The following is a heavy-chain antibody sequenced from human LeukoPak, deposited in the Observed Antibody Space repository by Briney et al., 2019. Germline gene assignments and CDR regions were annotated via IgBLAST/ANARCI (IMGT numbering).Heavy chain of an antibody. J-gene: IGHJ6*02. Sequence: SETLSLTCTVSGGSISSYYWSWIRQPAGKGLEWIGRIYTSGSTNYNPSLKSRVTMSVDTSKNQFSLKLSSVIAADTAVYYCARDSSSWYRAYYYYYGMDVWGQGTTVTVSS. CDR3: ARDSSSWYRAYYYYYGMDV. CDR2: IYTSGST. D-gene: IGHD6-13*01. V-gene: IGHV4-4*07. CDR1: GGSISSYY.